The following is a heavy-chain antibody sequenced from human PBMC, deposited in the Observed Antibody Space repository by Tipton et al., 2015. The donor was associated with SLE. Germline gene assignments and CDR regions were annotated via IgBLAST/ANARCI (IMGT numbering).Heavy chain of an antibody. Sequence: SLRLSCAASGFTFSDYYMSWIRQAPGKGLEWVSYISSSGSTIYYADSVKGRFTISRDNAKNSLYLQMNSLRAEATAVYYCARDFGHSSGWYYFDYWGQGTLVTVSS. CDR2: ISSSGSTI. CDR3: ARDFGHSSGWYYFDY. V-gene: IGHV3-11*01. J-gene: IGHJ4*02. D-gene: IGHD6-19*01. CDR1: GFTFSDYY.